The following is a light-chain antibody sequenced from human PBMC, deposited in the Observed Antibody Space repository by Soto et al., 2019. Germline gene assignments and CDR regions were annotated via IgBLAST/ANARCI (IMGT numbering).Light chain of an antibody. CDR2: EGS. CDR1: SSDVGSYNL. V-gene: IGLV2-14*02. CDR3: SSYTSSSTRV. Sequence: QSALTQPASVSGSPGQSITISCTGTSSDVGSYNLVSWYQQHPGKAPKLMIYEGSKRPSGVSNRFSGSKSGNTASLTISGLQAEDEADYYCSSYTSSSTRVFGTGTKSPS. J-gene: IGLJ1*01.